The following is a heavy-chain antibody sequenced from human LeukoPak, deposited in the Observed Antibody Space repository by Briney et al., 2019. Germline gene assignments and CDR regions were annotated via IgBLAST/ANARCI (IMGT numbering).Heavy chain of an antibody. V-gene: IGHV4-59*01. J-gene: IGHJ4*02. CDR2: IDHTGTT. CDR3: ARVGYSYGYPPFDS. CDR1: DDSITIYY. Sequence: SETLSLTCSVSDDSITIYYWTWIRQLPGKGLEWIGYIDHTGTTNYNPSLNSRVTISRDTSKNHFSLQLSSVTAADTAVYYSARVGYSYGYPPFDSWGQGTLVTVSS. D-gene: IGHD5-18*01.